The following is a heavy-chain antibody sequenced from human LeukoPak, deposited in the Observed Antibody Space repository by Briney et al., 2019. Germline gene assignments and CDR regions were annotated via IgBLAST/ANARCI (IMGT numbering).Heavy chain of an antibody. CDR2: ISSSSRYI. V-gene: IGHV3-21*01. CDR1: GFTFSSYS. CDR3: ARVGLDYGDTYYFDY. Sequence: GGSLRLSCAASGFTFSSYSMNWVRQAPGKGLEWVSSISSSSRYIYYADSVKGRFTISRDNAKNSLYLQMNSLRAEDTAVYYCARVGLDYGDTYYFDYWGQGTLVTVSS. J-gene: IGHJ4*02. D-gene: IGHD4-17*01.